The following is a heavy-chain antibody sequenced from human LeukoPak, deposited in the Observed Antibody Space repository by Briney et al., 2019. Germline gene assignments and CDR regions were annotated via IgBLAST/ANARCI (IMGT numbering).Heavy chain of an antibody. CDR1: GFTFNNAW. CDR2: IYSKTDGGTA. J-gene: IGHJ3*02. V-gene: IGHV3-15*01. CDR3: TTGFFGVVNDAFDI. Sequence: GGSLRLSCAASGFTFNNAWMNWVRQAPGKGLEWVGRIYSKTDGGTADYAAPVKGRFTISRDDSNNTLWLQMNSLKTEDTAVYYCTTGFFGVVNDAFDIWGQGTMVIVSS. D-gene: IGHD3-3*01.